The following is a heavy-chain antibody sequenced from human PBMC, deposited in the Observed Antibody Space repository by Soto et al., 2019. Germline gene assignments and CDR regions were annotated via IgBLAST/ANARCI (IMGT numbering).Heavy chain of an antibody. Sequence: EVQLVESGGGLIQPGGSLRLSCAVSGFTVSNNYMSWVRQAPGKGLEGVSVIYSGGYTAYGDSVKGRFTISRDNSKNTLYLQMNSLRADDTAVYYCATYHGDDWESERHRYWGPGTLVTVSS. CDR2: IYSGGYT. CDR3: ATYHGDDWESERHRY. J-gene: IGHJ4*02. V-gene: IGHV3-53*01. CDR1: GFTVSNNY. D-gene: IGHD3-16*01.